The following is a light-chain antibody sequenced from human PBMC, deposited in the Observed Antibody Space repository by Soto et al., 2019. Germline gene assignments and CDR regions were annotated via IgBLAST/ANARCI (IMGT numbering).Light chain of an antibody. J-gene: IGKJ5*01. CDR3: QQFHTYPPIT. CDR1: QSVSSY. V-gene: IGKV3-11*01. Sequence: EIVMTQSPATLSVSPGERATLSCRASQSVSSYLAWYQQKPGQAPRLLIYDASNRATGIPARFSGSGSGTDFTLTISSLEPEDFATYYCQQFHTYPPITFGQGTRLEIK. CDR2: DAS.